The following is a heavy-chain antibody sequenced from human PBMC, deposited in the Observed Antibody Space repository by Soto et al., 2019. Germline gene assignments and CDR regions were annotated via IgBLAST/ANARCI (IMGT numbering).Heavy chain of an antibody. D-gene: IGHD3-22*01. CDR2: ISSSSSTI. Sequence: EVQLVESGGGLVQPGGSLRLSCAASGFTFSSYSMKWVRQAPGKGLEWVSYISSSSSTIYYADSVKGRFTISRDNAKNSLYLQRNRARAEDTAVYYCAPRSGYYDYWGQGTLVTVSS. V-gene: IGHV3-48*01. CDR1: GFTFSSYS. CDR3: APRSGYYDY. J-gene: IGHJ4*02.